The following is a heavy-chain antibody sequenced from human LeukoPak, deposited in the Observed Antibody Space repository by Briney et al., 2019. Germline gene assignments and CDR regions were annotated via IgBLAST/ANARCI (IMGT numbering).Heavy chain of an antibody. CDR3: ARHAVVGYGDYVIMDV. CDR1: GFTFSSYS. D-gene: IGHD4-17*01. CDR2: ISSRRGDI. J-gene: IGHJ6*02. V-gene: IGHV3-21*01. Sequence: GGSLRLSCAASGFTFSSYSMNWVRQAPGKGLEWVSSISSRRGDIYYADSVKGRFTISRDNAKNSLYLQMNSLRAEDTAVYYCARHAVVGYGDYVIMDVWGQGTTVTVSS.